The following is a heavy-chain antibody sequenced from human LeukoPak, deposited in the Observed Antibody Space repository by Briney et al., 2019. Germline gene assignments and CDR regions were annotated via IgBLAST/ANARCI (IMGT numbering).Heavy chain of an antibody. CDR3: ARGWGYFDS. V-gene: IGHV4-59*08. CDR1: GGSVSSYY. D-gene: IGHD7-27*01. J-gene: IGHJ4*02. Sequence: SETLSLTCTASGGSVSSYYLSWIRQPPGKGLEWIGYIYYSGSTNYSPSLKSRVTISVDTSKNQFSLKLSSVTAADTAVYYCARGWGYFDSWGQGTLVTVSS. CDR2: IYYSGST.